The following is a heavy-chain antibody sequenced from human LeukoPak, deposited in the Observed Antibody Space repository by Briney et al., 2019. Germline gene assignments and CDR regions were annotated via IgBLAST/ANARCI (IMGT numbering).Heavy chain of an antibody. Sequence: GASVKVSYKASGYSLTSYFMHWVRQAPGQGLEWVGVINPSGDGTSYTQKFQGRATMTRDMSTSTVFMELTSLRSEDTAVYFCAREPPATGYYDYWGQGTLVTVSS. CDR1: GYSLTSYF. CDR3: AREPPATGYYDY. D-gene: IGHD3-9*01. CDR2: INPSGDGT. J-gene: IGHJ4*02. V-gene: IGHV1-46*01.